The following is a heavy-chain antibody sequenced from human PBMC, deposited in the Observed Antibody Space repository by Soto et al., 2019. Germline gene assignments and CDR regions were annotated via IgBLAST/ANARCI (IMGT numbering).Heavy chain of an antibody. CDR2: ISGSGGST. V-gene: IGHV3-23*01. D-gene: IGHD1-26*01. CDR1: GFTFSSYA. Sequence: GGSLRLSCAASGFTFSSYAMSWVRQAPGKGLEWVSAISGSGGSTYYADSVKGRFTISRDNSKNTLYLQMNSLRAEDTAVYYCAKTLGSSSIHYYYYGMDVWGQGTTVTVSS. CDR3: AKTLGSSSIHYYYYGMDV. J-gene: IGHJ6*02.